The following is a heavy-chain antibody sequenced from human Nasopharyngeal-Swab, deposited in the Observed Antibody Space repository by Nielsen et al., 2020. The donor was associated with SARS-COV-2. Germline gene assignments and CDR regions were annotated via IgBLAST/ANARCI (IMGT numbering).Heavy chain of an antibody. D-gene: IGHD4-11*01. J-gene: IGHJ4*02. Sequence: GGSLRLSCAASGFTFSSYAMHWVRQAPGKGLEWVAFISYDGSNKYYADSAKGRFTISRDNSKNTLYLQMNSLRAEDTAVYYCARDLKGNYADSGDYWGQGTLVTVSS. CDR2: ISYDGSNK. V-gene: IGHV3-30-3*01. CDR1: GFTFSSYA. CDR3: ARDLKGNYADSGDY.